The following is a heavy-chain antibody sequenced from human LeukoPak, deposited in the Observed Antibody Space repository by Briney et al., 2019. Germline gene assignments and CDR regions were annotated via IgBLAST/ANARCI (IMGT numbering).Heavy chain of an antibody. V-gene: IGHV4-59*08. CDR2: IYYSGSA. J-gene: IGHJ3*02. CDR1: GGSFSGYY. D-gene: IGHD2-21*02. CDR3: ARGTVTASMKAFDI. Sequence: PSETLSLTCAVYGGSFSGYYWSWIRQPPGKGLEWIGYIYYSGSANYKPSLKNRVTISVDTSKNQFSLNLSSVTAADTAVYYCARGTVTASMKAFDIWGQGTMVTVSS.